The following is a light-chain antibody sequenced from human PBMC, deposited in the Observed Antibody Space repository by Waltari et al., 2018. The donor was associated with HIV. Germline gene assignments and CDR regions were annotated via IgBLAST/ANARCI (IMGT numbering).Light chain of an antibody. V-gene: IGLV2-11*01. CDR1: SSDVGGYNY. CDR2: DVS. Sequence: QSALTQPRSVSGSPGQSVTFSCTGTSSDVGGYNYVSWYQQHPGKAPKLMIYDVSKRPSGVPHRFSGSKSCNTASLTISGLQAEDEADYYCCSYAGSYTRFGGGTKLTVL. J-gene: IGLJ2*01. CDR3: CSYAGSYTR.